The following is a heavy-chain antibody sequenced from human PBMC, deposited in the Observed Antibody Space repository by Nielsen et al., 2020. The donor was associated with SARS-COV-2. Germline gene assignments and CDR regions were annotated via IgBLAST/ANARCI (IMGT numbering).Heavy chain of an antibody. D-gene: IGHD1-1*01. Sequence: GGSLRLSCAASGFTFSSYAMSWVRQAPGKGLEWVSVIYSGGSSTYYADSVKGRFTISRDNSKNTLYLQMNSLRAEDTAVYYCARDRYEGYFDYWGQGTLVTVSS. J-gene: IGHJ4*02. V-gene: IGHV3-23*03. CDR2: IYSGGSST. CDR3: ARDRYEGYFDY. CDR1: GFTFSSYA.